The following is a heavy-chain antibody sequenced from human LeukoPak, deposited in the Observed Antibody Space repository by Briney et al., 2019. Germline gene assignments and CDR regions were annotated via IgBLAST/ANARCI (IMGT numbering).Heavy chain of an antibody. CDR2: IIDNGDIT. CDR3: AKLGGQQVYNYYVAV. J-gene: IGHJ6*03. CDR1: GFTFSSYA. D-gene: IGHD3-16*01. V-gene: IGHV3-23*01. Sequence: GGSLRLSCAASGFTFSSYAMSWVRQSPGKGLEWVSGIIDNGDITYYANSVRGRFTISRDNSKNTLYLQMNSLRAEDTAVYYCAKLGGQQVYNYYVAVWGKGTTVAVSS.